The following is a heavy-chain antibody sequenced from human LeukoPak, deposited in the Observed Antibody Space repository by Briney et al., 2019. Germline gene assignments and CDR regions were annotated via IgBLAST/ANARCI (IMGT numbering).Heavy chain of an antibody. CDR1: GYTFTDYY. V-gene: IGHV1-69-2*01. CDR2: VEPEDGET. Sequence: ASVKVSCKVSGYTFTDYYMHWVQQAPGKGLEWMGLVEPEDGETIYAEKFQGRVTITADTSTDTAYIELSSLRSEDTAVYYCATEIRYGITIFGVVRIHNWFDPWGQGTLVTVSS. D-gene: IGHD3-3*01. J-gene: IGHJ5*02. CDR3: ATEIRYGITIFGVVRIHNWFDP.